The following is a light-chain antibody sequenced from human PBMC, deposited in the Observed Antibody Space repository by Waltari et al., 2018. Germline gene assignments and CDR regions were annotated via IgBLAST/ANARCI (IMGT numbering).Light chain of an antibody. J-gene: IGLJ1*01. V-gene: IGLV2-23*02. CDR2: EVT. CDR3: CSYVGLGTYV. Sequence: QPGLAQPAPASGPPGQSITITCTGTSSDVGNYNLVSWYQQRPGKAPRLLIYEVTKRAPGTSVCFPASKSGNTASLSISGLQAQEDEADYYCCSYVGLGTYVFGTGTKVTV. CDR1: SSDVGNYNL.